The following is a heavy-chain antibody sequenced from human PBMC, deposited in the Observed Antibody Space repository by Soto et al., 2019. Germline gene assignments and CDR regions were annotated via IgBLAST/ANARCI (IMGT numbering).Heavy chain of an antibody. CDR3: ARFPGDYGWFDP. J-gene: IGHJ5*02. Sequence: QVQLVQSGAEVKKPGASVKVSCKASGYTFTSYGISWVRQAPGQGLEWMGWISGYTGNTKYAQKLQGRVTTTTDTSTRTADMELRSLLSDDTAVYYCARFPGDYGWFDPWGQGTLVTVSS. CDR1: GYTFTSYG. D-gene: IGHD4-17*01. V-gene: IGHV1-18*01. CDR2: ISGYTGNT.